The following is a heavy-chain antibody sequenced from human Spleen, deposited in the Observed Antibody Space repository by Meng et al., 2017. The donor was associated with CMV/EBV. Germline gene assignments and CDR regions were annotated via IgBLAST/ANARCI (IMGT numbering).Heavy chain of an antibody. Sequence: QVPLAQSGPGVVEASQTLPLPCAISGDSVSSNSAAWNWSRQAPSRGLEWLGRTYYRSKWYNGYAVSVKSRITINPDTSKNQFSLQLNSVTPEDTAMYYCARSGSSGWIDYWGQGTLVTVSS. V-gene: IGHV6-1*01. CDR3: ARSGSSGWIDY. CDR2: TYYRSKWYN. D-gene: IGHD6-19*01. CDR1: GDSVSSNSAA. J-gene: IGHJ4*02.